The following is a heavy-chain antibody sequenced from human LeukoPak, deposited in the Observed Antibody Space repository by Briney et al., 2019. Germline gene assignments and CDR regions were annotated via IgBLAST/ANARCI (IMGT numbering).Heavy chain of an antibody. V-gene: IGHV3-53*01. D-gene: IGHD5-18*01. CDR1: GVIVSSNY. CDR3: ARAAYDSNGFTANHDY. CDR2: LYSDGTT. J-gene: IGHJ4*02. Sequence: GGSLRLSCAASGVIVSSNYMSWVRQAPGKGLEWVSVLYSDGTTYYSDSVKGRFTISRDNSRNTLYLQMNNLRAEDTAVYYCARAAYDSNGFTANHDYWGQGTLVTVSS.